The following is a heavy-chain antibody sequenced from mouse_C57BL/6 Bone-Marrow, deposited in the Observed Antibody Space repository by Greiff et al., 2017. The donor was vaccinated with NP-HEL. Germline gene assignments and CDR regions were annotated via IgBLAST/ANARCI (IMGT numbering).Heavy chain of an antibody. J-gene: IGHJ4*01. V-gene: IGHV1-81*01. CDR2: IYPRSGTT. Sequence: QVQLQQSGAELARPGASVKLSCKASGYTFTSYGISWVKQRTGQGLEWIGEIYPRSGTTYYNEKFKGKATLTADNSSSTAYMELSSLTSEDSAVYFYAKYSLSYYSNYVAYYYDMDYWGQGTSVTVSA. CDR1: GYTFTSYG. CDR3: AKYSLSYYSNYVAYYYDMDY. D-gene: IGHD2-5*01.